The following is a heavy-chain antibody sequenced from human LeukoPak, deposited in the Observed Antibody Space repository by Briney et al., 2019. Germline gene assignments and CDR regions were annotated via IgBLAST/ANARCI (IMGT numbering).Heavy chain of an antibody. CDR1: GYTFTGYY. CDR2: INPNSGGT. CDR3: ARFDGLVGAVDY. J-gene: IGHJ4*02. V-gene: IGHV1-2*06. Sequence: ASVKVSCKASGYTFTGYYMHWVRQAPGQGLEWMGRINPNSGGTNYAQKFQGRVTMTRDTSISTAYMELSRLRSDDTAAYYCARFDGLVGAVDYWGQGTLVTVSS. D-gene: IGHD1-26*01.